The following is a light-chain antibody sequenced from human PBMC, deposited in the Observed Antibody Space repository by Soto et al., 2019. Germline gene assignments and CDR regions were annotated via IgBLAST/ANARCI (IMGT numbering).Light chain of an antibody. CDR1: SSDVGGYNY. Sequence: QSVLTQPASLSGSPGQSITISCTGTSSDVGGYNYVSWYQQLPGKAPKLMIYDLSNRPSGVSNRFSGSKSGNTASLTISGLQAEDEADYYCSSYTSSSTYVFGTGTKVTVL. CDR3: SSYTSSSTYV. V-gene: IGLV2-14*01. J-gene: IGLJ1*01. CDR2: DLS.